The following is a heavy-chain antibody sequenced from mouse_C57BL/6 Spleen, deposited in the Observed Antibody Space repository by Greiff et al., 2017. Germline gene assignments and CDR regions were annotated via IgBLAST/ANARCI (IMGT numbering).Heavy chain of an antibody. Sequence: QVQLQQSGAELARPGASVKLSCKASGYTFTSYGISWVKQRTGQGLEWIGEIYPRSGNTYYNEKFKGKATLTADKSSSTAYMELRSLTSEDSAVYFCARGYDGLYYFDYRGQGTTLTVSS. D-gene: IGHD2-3*01. J-gene: IGHJ2*01. CDR2: IYPRSGNT. V-gene: IGHV1-81*01. CDR1: GYTFTSYG. CDR3: ARGYDGLYYFDY.